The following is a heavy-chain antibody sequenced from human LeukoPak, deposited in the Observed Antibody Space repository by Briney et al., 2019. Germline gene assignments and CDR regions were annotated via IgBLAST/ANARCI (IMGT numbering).Heavy chain of an antibody. CDR3: ARKGGATTYGYYYYYMDV. V-gene: IGHV3-21*01. CDR1: GFTFSSYS. J-gene: IGHJ6*03. Sequence: GGSLTLSCAASGFTFSSYSLNWVRQAPGKGLEWVSSISSSSSYIYYADSVKGRFTISRDNAKNSLYLQMKSLRAEDTAVYYCARKGGATTYGYYYYYMDVWGKGTTVTISS. D-gene: IGHD1-26*01. CDR2: ISSSSSYI.